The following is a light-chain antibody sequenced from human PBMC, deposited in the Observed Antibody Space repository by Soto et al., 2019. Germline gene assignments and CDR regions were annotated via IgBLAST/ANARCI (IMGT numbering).Light chain of an antibody. J-gene: IGLJ2*01. V-gene: IGLV2-14*01. CDR1: SSDVGGYNN. CDR2: DVS. Sequence: QSALTQPASVSGSPGQSITISCTGTSSDVGGYNNVSWYQQHPGKAPKLMIYDVSNRPSGVSNRFSGSKSGNTSSLTISGIQAEDEADYYGSSYTSSSTPVVFGGGTKLTVL. CDR3: SSYTSSSTPVV.